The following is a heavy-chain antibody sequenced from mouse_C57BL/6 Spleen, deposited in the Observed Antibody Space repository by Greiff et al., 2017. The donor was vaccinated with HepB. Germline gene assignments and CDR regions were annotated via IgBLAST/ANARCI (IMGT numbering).Heavy chain of an antibody. J-gene: IGHJ4*01. CDR3: ARRGYSNSYAMDY. CDR2: IYPGSGNT. Sequence: VQLQQSGPELVKPGASVKISCKASGYSFTSYYIHWVKQRPGQGLEWIGWIYPGSGNTKYNEKFKGKATLTADTSSSTAYMQLSSLTSEDSAVYYCARRGYSNSYAMDYWGQGTSVTVSS. V-gene: IGHV1-66*01. CDR1: GYSFTSYY. D-gene: IGHD2-5*01.